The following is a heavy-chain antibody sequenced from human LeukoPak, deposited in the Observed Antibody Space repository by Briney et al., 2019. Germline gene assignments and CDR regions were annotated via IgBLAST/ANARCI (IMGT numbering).Heavy chain of an antibody. CDR2: IKQDGSEK. Sequence: PGGTLRLSCEASGFTFRNYGMSWVREAPGKGLEWVANIKQDGSEKYYVDSVKGRFTISRDNAKNSLYLQMNSLRAEDTAVYYCARSGWYYDILTGFDYWGQGTLVTVSS. V-gene: IGHV3-7*01. D-gene: IGHD3-9*01. J-gene: IGHJ4*02. CDR3: ARSGWYYDILTGFDY. CDR1: GFTFRNYG.